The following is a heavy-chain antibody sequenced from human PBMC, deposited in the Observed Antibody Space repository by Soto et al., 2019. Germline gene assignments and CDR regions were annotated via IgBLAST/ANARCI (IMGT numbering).Heavy chain of an antibody. J-gene: IGHJ4*02. Sequence: GGSLRLSCAASGFTFSSYEMNWVRQAPGKGLEWVSYISSSGSTIYYADSVKGRFTISRDNAKNSLYLQMNSLRAEDTAVYYCASTLHDDFWSGYLAYWGQGTLVTVSS. V-gene: IGHV3-48*03. D-gene: IGHD3-3*01. CDR1: GFTFSSYE. CDR3: ASTLHDDFWSGYLAY. CDR2: ISSSGSTI.